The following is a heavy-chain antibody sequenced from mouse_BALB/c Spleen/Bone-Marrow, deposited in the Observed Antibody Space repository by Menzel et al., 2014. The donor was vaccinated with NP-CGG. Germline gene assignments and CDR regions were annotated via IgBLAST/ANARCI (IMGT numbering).Heavy chain of an antibody. D-gene: IGHD2-13*01. CDR3: TREGDSPFAY. Sequence: VQLQQSGAELMKPGASVKISCKATGYTFSSYYMYWVKQRPGQGLEWIGEINPSNGGTNFNEKFKSKATLTVDKSSSTAYMQRSSPTSEDSAVYYCTREGDSPFAYWGQGTLVTVSA. CDR2: INPSNGGT. J-gene: IGHJ3*01. CDR1: GYTFSSYY. V-gene: IGHV1S81*02.